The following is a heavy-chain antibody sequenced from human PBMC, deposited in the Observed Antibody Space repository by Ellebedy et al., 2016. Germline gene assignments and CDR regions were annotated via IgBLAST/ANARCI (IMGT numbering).Heavy chain of an antibody. V-gene: IGHV1-46*01. CDR1: GYTFTSYY. CDR2: INPSGGST. Sequence: ASVKVSXXASGYTFTSYYMHWVRQAPGQGLEWMGIINPSGGSTSYAQKFQGRVTMTRDTSTSTVYMELSSLRSEDTAVYYCARVHVLRGYVLGYWGQGTLVTVSS. J-gene: IGHJ4*02. CDR3: ARVHVLRGYVLGY. D-gene: IGHD3-16*01.